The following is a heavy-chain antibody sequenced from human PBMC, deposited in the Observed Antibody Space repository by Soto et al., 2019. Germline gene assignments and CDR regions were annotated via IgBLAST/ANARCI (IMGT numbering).Heavy chain of an antibody. J-gene: IGHJ6*02. CDR3: AIWSNWNPLYYRGMDV. CDR2: IIPLHNTS. CDR1: GGAFTNYS. D-gene: IGHD1-20*01. Sequence: QVQLLQSGAEAKKPGSSVKVSCKVSGGAFTNYSLNWVRHAPGQGLEWLGGIIPLHNTSNYSLKLLGRGSVTADISSNTVYMHLSGLTSDDTATYYCAIWSNWNPLYYRGMDVWGQGTTVTVSS. V-gene: IGHV1-69*06.